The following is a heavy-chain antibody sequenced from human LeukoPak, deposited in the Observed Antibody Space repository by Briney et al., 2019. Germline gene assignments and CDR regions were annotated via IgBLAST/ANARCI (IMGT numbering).Heavy chain of an antibody. CDR1: GFTVSSNY. V-gene: IGHV3-11*01. CDR2: ISSSGTAT. J-gene: IGHJ4*02. CDR3: ARDSRALGGYSYGYGY. D-gene: IGHD5-18*01. Sequence: PGGSLRLSCAASGFTVSSNYMSWIRQAPGKGLEWVSYISSSGTATYYADSVKGRFTISRDNAKNSLYLQMNSLRAEDTAVYYCARDSRALGGYSYGYGYWGQGTLVTVSS.